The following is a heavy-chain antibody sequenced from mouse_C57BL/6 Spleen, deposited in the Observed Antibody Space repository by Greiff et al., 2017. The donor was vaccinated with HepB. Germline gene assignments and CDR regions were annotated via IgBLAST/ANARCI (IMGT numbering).Heavy chain of an antibody. CDR3: ARSTRDAWFAY. CDR2: IDPSDSYT. J-gene: IGHJ3*01. D-gene: IGHD3-3*01. V-gene: IGHV1-59*01. Sequence: VKLQQPGAELVRPGTSVKLSCKASGYTFTSYWMHWVKQRPGQGLEWIGVIDPSDSYTNYNQKFKGKATLTVDTSSSTAYMQLSSLTSEDSAVYYCARSTRDAWFAYWGQGTLVTVSA. CDR1: GYTFTSYW.